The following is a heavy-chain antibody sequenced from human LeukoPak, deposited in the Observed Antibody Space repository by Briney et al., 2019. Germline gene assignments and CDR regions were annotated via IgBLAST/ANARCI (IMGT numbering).Heavy chain of an antibody. CDR1: GGSFSGYY. V-gene: IGHV4-34*01. D-gene: IGHD6-13*01. CDR3: AREPTLPGIVAAGRWAFDI. J-gene: IGHJ3*02. CDR2: INHSGST. Sequence: SETLSLTCAVYGGSFSGYYWSWIPQPPGKGLEWLGEINHSGSTHYNPSLKSRVTISVDTSKNQFSLKLSSVTAADTAVYYCAREPTLPGIVAAGRWAFDIWGQGTMVTVSS.